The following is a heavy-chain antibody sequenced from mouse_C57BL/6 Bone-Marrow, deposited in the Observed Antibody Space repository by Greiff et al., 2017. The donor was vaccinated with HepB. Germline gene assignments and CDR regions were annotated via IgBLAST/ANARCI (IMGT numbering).Heavy chain of an antibody. Sequence: FQLQQPGAELVKPGASVKVSCKASGYTFTSYWMHWVKQRPGQGLEWIGRIHPSDSDTNYNQKFKGKATLTVDKSSSTAYMQLSSLTSEDSAVYYCAMWGFITTVVADYWGQGTTLTVSS. CDR3: AMWGFITTVVADY. CDR1: GYTFTSYW. V-gene: IGHV1-74*01. J-gene: IGHJ2*01. D-gene: IGHD1-1*01. CDR2: IHPSDSDT.